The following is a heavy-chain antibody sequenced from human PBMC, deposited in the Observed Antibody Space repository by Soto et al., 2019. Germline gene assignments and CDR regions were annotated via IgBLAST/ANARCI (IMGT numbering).Heavy chain of an antibody. D-gene: IGHD3-22*01. CDR2: IIPIFGTA. V-gene: IGHV1-69*01. Sequence: QVQLVQSGAEVKKPGSXVXXSXKXSGGTFSSYAISWVRQAPGQGLEWMGGIIPIFGTANYAQKFQGRVTITADESTSTAYMELSSLRSEDTAVYYCARMNYYDSSGSFDYWGQGTLVTVSS. CDR1: GGTFSSYA. CDR3: ARMNYYDSSGSFDY. J-gene: IGHJ4*02.